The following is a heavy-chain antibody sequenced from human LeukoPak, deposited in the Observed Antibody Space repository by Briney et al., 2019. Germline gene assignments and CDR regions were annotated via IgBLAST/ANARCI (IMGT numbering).Heavy chain of an antibody. D-gene: IGHD3-22*01. Sequence: GRSLRLSCAASGFTFDDYAMHWVRQAPGKGLEWVANIKQDGSEKYYVDSVKGRFTIPRDNAKNSLYLQMNSLRAEDTAVYYCARGGYYDSKNYFDYWGQGTLVTVSS. CDR2: IKQDGSEK. CDR1: GFTFDDYA. J-gene: IGHJ4*02. CDR3: ARGGYYDSKNYFDY. V-gene: IGHV3-7*01.